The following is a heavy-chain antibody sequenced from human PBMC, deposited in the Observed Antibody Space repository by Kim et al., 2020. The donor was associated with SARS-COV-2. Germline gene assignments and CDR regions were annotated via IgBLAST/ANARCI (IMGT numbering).Heavy chain of an antibody. V-gene: IGHV1-18*01. CDR3: AQWLLPIDAFDI. D-gene: IGHD3-22*01. Sequence: ASVKVSCKASGYTFTSYGISWVRQAPGQGLEWMGWISAYNGNTNYAQKLQGRVTMTTDTSTSTAYMELRSLRSDDTAVYYCAQWLLPIDAFDIWGQGTMVTVSS. CDR2: ISAYNGNT. J-gene: IGHJ3*02. CDR1: GYTFTSYG.